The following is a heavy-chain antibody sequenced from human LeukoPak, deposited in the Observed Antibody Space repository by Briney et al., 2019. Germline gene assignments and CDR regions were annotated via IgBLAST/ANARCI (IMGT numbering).Heavy chain of an antibody. CDR2: IFHSGST. J-gene: IGHJ4*02. D-gene: IGHD3-22*01. Sequence: PSETLSLTCTVSGGSISSNSYYWGWIRQPPGKGLEWIGTIFHSGSTDYNPSLKSRVTISLDTSKNQFSLRLSSVTAADAAVYYCARTYYYDSSIDYWGQGTLVTVSS. V-gene: IGHV4-39*01. CDR1: GGSISSNSYY. CDR3: ARTYYYDSSIDY.